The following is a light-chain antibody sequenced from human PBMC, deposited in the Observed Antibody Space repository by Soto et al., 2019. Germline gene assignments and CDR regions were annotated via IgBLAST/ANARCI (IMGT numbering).Light chain of an antibody. CDR3: SSYTSCSTLWV. CDR2: EVS. V-gene: IGLV2-14*01. J-gene: IGLJ3*02. Sequence: QSALTQPASVSGSPGQSITISCTGTSSDVGGYNYVSWYQQHPGKAPKLMIYEVSNRPSGVSNRFSGSKSGNTASLTISGLQAEDEADYYCSSYTSCSTLWVFGGGTKLTVL. CDR1: SSDVGGYNY.